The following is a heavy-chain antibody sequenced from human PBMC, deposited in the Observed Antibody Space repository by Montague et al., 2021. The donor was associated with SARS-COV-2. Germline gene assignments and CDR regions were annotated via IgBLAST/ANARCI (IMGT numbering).Heavy chain of an antibody. J-gene: IGHJ5*02. D-gene: IGHD3-22*01. CDR2: ISYSGST. CDR3: ARERGDDRIGYHPRCWFDP. CDR1: GGSITNYY. V-gene: IGHV4-59*01. Sequence: SETLSLTCTVSGGSITNYYWTWIRQPPGKGLEWIGHISYSGSTNFSPSFKGRGTMSIDASKNQFSLKLNSVTAADTAVYFCARERGDDRIGYHPRCWFDPWGQGTLVTVSS.